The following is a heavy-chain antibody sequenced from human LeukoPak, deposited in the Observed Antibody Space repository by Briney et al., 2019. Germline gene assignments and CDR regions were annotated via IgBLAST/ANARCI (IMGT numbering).Heavy chain of an antibody. CDR1: GYTFTSYD. J-gene: IGHJ3*02. V-gene: IGHV1-18*01. Sequence: ASVKVSCKASGYTFTSYDINWVRQAAGQGLEWLGWISAYNGNTYYAENFQARVTMTTDTSTSTAYMELRSLKSDDTAVYYCARDVFCSGNSCLRDAFDIWGQGTKVTVSS. CDR3: ARDVFCSGNSCLRDAFDI. D-gene: IGHD2-15*01. CDR2: ISAYNGNT.